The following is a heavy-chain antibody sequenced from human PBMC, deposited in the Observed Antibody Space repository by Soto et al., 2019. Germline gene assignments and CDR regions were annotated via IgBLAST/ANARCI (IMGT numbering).Heavy chain of an antibody. D-gene: IGHD5-18*01. CDR1: GYTFTNND. J-gene: IGHJ5*02. V-gene: IGHV1-8*02. CDR3: ARMESFGSLNWFDP. CDR2: MNPGSGDT. Sequence: SVKVSFKASGYTFTNNDVSWVRQATGQGLEWMGWMNPGSGDTGYAQKFQGRVTMTRDISIATAYMELNSLTSEDTDIYYCARMESFGSLNWFDPWGQGTLVTVSS.